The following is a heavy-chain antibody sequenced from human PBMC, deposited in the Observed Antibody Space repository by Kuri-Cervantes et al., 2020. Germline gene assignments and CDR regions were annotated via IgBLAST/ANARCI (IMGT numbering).Heavy chain of an antibody. D-gene: IGHD3-3*01. CDR2: ISYDGSNK. CDR3: ARCLWRGYNLFDY. V-gene: IGHV3-30-3*01. J-gene: IGHJ4*02. CDR1: GFTFSSYA. Sequence: LSLTCAASGFTFSSYAMHWVRQAPGKGLEWVAVISYDGSNKYYADSVKGRFTISRDNSKNTLYLQMNSLRAEDTAVYFCARCLWRGYNLFDYWGQGTLVTVSS.